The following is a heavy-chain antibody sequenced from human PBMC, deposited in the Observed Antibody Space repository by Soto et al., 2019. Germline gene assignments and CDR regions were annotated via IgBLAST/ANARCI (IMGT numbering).Heavy chain of an antibody. V-gene: IGHV1-69*08. CDR2: IIPILGIA. J-gene: IGHJ3*02. CDR1: GGTFSSYT. D-gene: IGHD2-15*01. CDR3: ARDEGYCSGGSCYGYDAFDI. Sequence: QVPLVQSGAEVKKPGSSVKVSCKASGGTFSSYTISWVRQAPGQGLEWMGRIIPILGIANYAQKFQGRVTITADKSTSTAYMELSSLRSEDTAVYYCARDEGYCSGGSCYGYDAFDIWGQGTMVTVSS.